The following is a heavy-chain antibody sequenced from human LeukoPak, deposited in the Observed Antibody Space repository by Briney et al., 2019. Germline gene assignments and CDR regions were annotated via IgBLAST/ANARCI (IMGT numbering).Heavy chain of an antibody. CDR1: GYTFTSYG. Sequence: ASVKVSCKASGYTFTSYGISWVRQAPGQGLEWMGWISAYNGNTNYAQKLQGRVTMTTDTSTSTAYMELRSLRSDDTAVYYCARKYIAARPDYHYYGMDVWGQGTTVTVSS. CDR3: ARKYIAARPDYHYYGMDV. D-gene: IGHD6-6*01. J-gene: IGHJ6*02. CDR2: ISAYNGNT. V-gene: IGHV1-18*01.